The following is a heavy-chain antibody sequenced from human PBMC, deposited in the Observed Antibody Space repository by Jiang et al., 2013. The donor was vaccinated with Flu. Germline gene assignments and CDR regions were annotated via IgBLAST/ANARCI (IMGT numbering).Heavy chain of an antibody. J-gene: IGHJ6*02. D-gene: IGHD4-17*01. CDR2: VYYTGTT. CDR1: GGSISTSSYY. V-gene: IGHV4-39*01. Sequence: ICTVSGGSISTSSYYWGLGPPAPGKGLQWIGSVYYTGTTYYNPSHKSRATVAADHSKNQFSLKLTSVTAADTAVYYCVRPSSYDNYGMDVWGQGTTVIVSS. CDR3: VRPSSYDNYGMDV.